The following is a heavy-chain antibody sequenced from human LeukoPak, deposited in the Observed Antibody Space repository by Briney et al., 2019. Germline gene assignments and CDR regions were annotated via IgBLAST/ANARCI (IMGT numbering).Heavy chain of an antibody. D-gene: IGHD3-10*01. CDR1: GGSFSGYY. CDR3: ARDSFGWFDP. CDR2: INHSGST. V-gene: IGHV4-34*01. J-gene: IGHJ5*02. Sequence: SETLSLTCAVYGGSFSGYYWSWIRQPPGKGLEWIGEINHSGSTNYNPSLKSRVTISVDTSKNQFSLKLSSVTAADTAVYCCARDSFGWFDPWGQGTLVTVSS.